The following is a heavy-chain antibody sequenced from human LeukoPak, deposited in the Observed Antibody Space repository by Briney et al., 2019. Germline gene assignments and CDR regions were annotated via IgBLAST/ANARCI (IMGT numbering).Heavy chain of an antibody. CDR2: IWSVGGAE. V-gene: IGHV3-33*01. J-gene: IGHJ4*02. Sequence: TGGSLRLSCVASGFPFSSYGMHWVRQAPGKGLEWVAVIWSVGGAEYYADSVKGRFTISRDNSKNMLFLQMNSLRAEDTAVYYCARDNTFCLDYWGQGALVTVSS. D-gene: IGHD3-3*02. CDR3: ARDNTFCLDY. CDR1: GFPFSSYG.